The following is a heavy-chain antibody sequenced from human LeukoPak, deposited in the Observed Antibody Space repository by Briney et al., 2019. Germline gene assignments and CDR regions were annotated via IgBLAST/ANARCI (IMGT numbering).Heavy chain of an antibody. CDR2: INPNTGGA. CDR3: ARGWGPDDTNDAFDI. D-gene: IGHD3-22*01. CDR1: GYTFTAYY. Sequence: ASVKVSCKASGYTFTAYYLHWVRQAPGQGLEWMGWINPNTGGAKYAQKFQGRLTMTRDTSISTAYMELSSLRSEDTAVYYCARGWGPDDTNDAFDIWGQGTMVTVSS. V-gene: IGHV1-2*02. J-gene: IGHJ3*02.